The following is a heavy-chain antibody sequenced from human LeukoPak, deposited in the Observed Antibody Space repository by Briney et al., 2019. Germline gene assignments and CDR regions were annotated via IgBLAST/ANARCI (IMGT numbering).Heavy chain of an antibody. J-gene: IGHJ4*02. CDR1: GGSFSGYC. D-gene: IGHD6-13*01. CDR3: ATGGSSWYNY. Sequence: SETLSLTCAVYGGSFSGYCWSWIRQPPGKGLEWIGEINHSGSTNYNPSLKSRVTISVDTSKNQFSLKLSSVTAADTAVYYCATGGSSWYNYWGQGALVTVSS. V-gene: IGHV4-34*01. CDR2: INHSGST.